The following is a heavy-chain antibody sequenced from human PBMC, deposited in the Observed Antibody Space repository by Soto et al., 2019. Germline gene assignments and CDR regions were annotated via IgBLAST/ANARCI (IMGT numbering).Heavy chain of an antibody. D-gene: IGHD5-18*01. CDR3: ASGYIASSPGGYFDY. Sequence: SETLSLTCTVSGGSISSGGYYWSWIRQHPGKGLEWIGYIYYSGSTYYNPSLKSRVTISVDTSKNQFPLKLSSVTAADTAVYYCASGYIASSPGGYFDYWGQGTLVTVSS. J-gene: IGHJ4*02. V-gene: IGHV4-31*03. CDR2: IYYSGST. CDR1: GGSISSGGYY.